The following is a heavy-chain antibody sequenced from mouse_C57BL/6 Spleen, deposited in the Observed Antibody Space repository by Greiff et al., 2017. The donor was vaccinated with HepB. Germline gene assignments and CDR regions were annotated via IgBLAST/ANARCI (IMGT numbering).Heavy chain of an antibody. CDR2: IDPSDSYT. Sequence: VKLQQPGAELVRPGTSVKLSCKASGYTFTSYWMHWVKQRPGQGLEWIGVIDPSDSYTNYNQKFKGKATLTVDTSSSTAYMQLSSLTSEDSAVYYCAKGGYDYDFDYWGQGTTLTVSS. V-gene: IGHV1-59*01. CDR1: GYTFTSYW. CDR3: AKGGYDYDFDY. J-gene: IGHJ2*01. D-gene: IGHD2-4*01.